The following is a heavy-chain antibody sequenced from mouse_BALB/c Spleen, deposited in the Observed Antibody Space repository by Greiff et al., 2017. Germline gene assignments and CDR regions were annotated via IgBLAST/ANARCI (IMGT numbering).Heavy chain of an antibody. CDR3: ARRYDVYWYFDV. CDR1: GYTFTDYN. V-gene: IGHV1S29*02. J-gene: IGHJ1*01. CDR2: IYPYNGGT. Sequence: EVKLMESGPELVKPGASVKISCKASGYTFTDYNMHWVKQSHGKSLEWIGYIYPYNGGTGYNQKFKSKATLTVDNSSSTAYMELRSLTSEDSAVYYCARRYDVYWYFDVWGAGTTVTVSS. D-gene: IGHD2-14*01.